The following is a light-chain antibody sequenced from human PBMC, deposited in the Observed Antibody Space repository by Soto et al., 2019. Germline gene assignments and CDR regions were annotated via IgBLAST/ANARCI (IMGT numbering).Light chain of an antibody. V-gene: IGKV3-11*01. J-gene: IGKJ2*01. CDR1: QSVSSY. CDR3: QQRFNWPRFT. CDR2: DAS. Sequence: EIVLTQSPATLSLSPGERATLSCRASQSVSSYLAWYQQKPGQAPRLLIYDASNMATGIPARFSGGGSGTDFPLTISSLEPEDFAVYYCQQRFNWPRFTFGQGTKLEIK.